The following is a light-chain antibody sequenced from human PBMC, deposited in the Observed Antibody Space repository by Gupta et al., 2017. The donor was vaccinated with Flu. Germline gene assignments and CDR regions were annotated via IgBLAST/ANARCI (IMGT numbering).Light chain of an antibody. CDR2: QDS. J-gene: IGLJ3*02. CDR3: QAWDSSTGGV. CDR1: QLGDKY. Sequence: SYELTQPPSVSVSPGQTASITCSGDQLGDKYACWYQQKPGQSPVPVIYQDSKRPSVIPERFSGSNSGNTATLTISGTQAMDEADYYCQAWDSSTGGVFGGGTKLTVL. V-gene: IGLV3-1*01.